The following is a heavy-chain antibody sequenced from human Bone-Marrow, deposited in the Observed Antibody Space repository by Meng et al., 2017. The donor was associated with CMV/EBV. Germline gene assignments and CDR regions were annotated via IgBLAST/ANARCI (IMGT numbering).Heavy chain of an antibody. V-gene: IGHV3-30*02. CDR2: IQYDGSNK. J-gene: IGHJ6*02. CDR1: GFTFSSYG. CDR3: ARGLNRVTRGVYGMDV. Sequence: GESLKISCAASGFTFSSYGMHWVRQAPGKGLEWVAFIQYDGSNKYYADSVKGRFTISRDNSKNTLYLQMNSLRAEDTAVYYCARGLNRVTRGVYGMDVWGQGTTVTVTS. D-gene: IGHD4-11*01.